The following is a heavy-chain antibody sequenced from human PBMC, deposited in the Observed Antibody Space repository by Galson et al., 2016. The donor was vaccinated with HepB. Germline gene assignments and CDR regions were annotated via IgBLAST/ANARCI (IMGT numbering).Heavy chain of an antibody. CDR2: ISYDGSKK. CDR1: KFTFSSYP. D-gene: IGHD5-24*01. J-gene: IGHJ3*02. Sequence: SLRLSCAASKFTFSSYPMHWVRQAPGKGLEWVAVISYDGSKKYYADSAKGRFTISRENSKNTLYLQMNSLRAEDTAVYYCAREMATMSDAFDIWGQGTMVTVSS. V-gene: IGHV3-30-3*01. CDR3: AREMATMSDAFDI.